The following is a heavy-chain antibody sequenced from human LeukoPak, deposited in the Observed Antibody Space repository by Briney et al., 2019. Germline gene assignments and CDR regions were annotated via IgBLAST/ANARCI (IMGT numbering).Heavy chain of an antibody. CDR1: GFTVSSYT. CDR3: ARELGAFDI. CDR2: ISSSSSYI. J-gene: IGHJ3*02. V-gene: IGHV3-21*01. Sequence: GGSLTLSCAASGFTVSSYTMNWVRRAPGKGLEWVSSISSSSSYIYYADSLKGRFTISRDNAKNSLYLQMNSLRAEDTAVYYCARELGAFDIWGQGTMVTVSS. D-gene: IGHD7-27*01.